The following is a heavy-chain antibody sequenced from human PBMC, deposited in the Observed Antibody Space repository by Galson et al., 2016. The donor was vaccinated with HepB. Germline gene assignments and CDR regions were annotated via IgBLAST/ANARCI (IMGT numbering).Heavy chain of an antibody. V-gene: IGHV3-23*01. J-gene: IGHJ4*02. CDR1: GFIFSNYA. D-gene: IGHD3-22*01. Sequence: SLRLSCAASGFIFSNYAMSWVRQAPGKGLEWVSTITDDGVGTFYADSVEGRFTISRDNSKNTLFLQMNRLSAEDTALYYCANDRGGVFSAYHFDSWGQGALVPVSS. CDR2: ITDDGVGT. CDR3: ANDRGGVFSAYHFDS.